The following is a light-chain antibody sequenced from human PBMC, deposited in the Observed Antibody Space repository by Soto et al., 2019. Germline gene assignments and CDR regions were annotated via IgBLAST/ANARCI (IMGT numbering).Light chain of an antibody. Sequence: QSALTQPPSASGSPGQSVTIYCTGTSSDVGNYNYVSWYQQHPGKAPKLMIYEVIKRPSGVPDRFSGSKYANTASLTVSGLRAEDEADYYCSSYAGSNNYDVFGTGTKLTVL. CDR2: EVI. V-gene: IGLV2-8*01. CDR3: SSYAGSNNYDV. J-gene: IGLJ1*01. CDR1: SSDVGNYNY.